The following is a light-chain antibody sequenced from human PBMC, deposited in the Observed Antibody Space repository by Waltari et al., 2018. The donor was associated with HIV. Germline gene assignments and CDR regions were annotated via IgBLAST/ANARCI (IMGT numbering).Light chain of an antibody. Sequence: QSILTQPPSVSAAPGQKVTISCSGDNSNLGNNYVSWYQQVPGRAPRLLIYDNGKRPSGIPDLFSASKAGMSATLDIAGLQIVDEADYYCGTWDSSLSLYVFGTGTTVAVL. J-gene: IGLJ1*01. CDR2: DNG. CDR1: NSNLGNNY. V-gene: IGLV1-51*01. CDR3: GTWDSSLSLYV.